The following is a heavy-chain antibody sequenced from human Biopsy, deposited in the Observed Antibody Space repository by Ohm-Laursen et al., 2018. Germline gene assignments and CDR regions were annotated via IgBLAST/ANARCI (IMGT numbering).Heavy chain of an antibody. J-gene: IGHJ4*02. CDR1: GFTFSSFA. CDR3: AKGRSAVISAALNY. CDR2: IGGTADGT. V-gene: IGHV3-23*01. Sequence: SLRLSCAASGFTFSSFAMTWVRQAPGKGLEWVSSIGGTADGTYYADSVKGRFTNSTDNSNNTLYLQMNSLRAEDTAVYYCAKGRSAVISAALNYWGQGTLVTVSS. D-gene: IGHD2-2*01.